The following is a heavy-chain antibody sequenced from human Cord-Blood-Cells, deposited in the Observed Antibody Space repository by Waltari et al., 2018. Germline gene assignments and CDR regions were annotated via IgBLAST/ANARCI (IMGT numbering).Heavy chain of an antibody. D-gene: IGHD6-13*01. J-gene: IGHJ2*01. CDR2: IYYRGVT. CDR3: ARHLSTANNWYFDL. CDR1: GGSISSYY. V-gene: IGHV4-59*08. Sequence: QVQLQESGPGLVKPSETLSLTCTVSGGSISSYYWSWIRQPPGKGLEWVGYIYYRGVTNYNPSLKSRVTRSVVPSKNQFSLKLSSVTAADTAVYYCARHLSTANNWYFDLWGRGTLVTVSS.